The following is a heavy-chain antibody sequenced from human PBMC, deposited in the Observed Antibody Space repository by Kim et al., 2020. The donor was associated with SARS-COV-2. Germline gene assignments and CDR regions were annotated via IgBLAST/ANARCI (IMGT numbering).Heavy chain of an antibody. J-gene: IGHJ4*02. V-gene: IGHV3-33*01. D-gene: IGHD6-13*01. CDR3: AREENPRELIAAAGSWWGIDY. CDR2: IWYDGSNK. Sequence: GGSLRLSCAASGFTFSSYGMHWVRQAPGKGLEWVAVIWYDGSNKYYADSVKGRFTISRDNSKNTLYLQMNSLRAEDTAVYYCAREENPRELIAAAGSWWGIDYWGQGTLVTVSS. CDR1: GFTFSSYG.